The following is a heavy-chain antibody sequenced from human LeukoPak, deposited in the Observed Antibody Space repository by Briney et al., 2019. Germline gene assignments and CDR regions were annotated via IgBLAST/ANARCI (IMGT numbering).Heavy chain of an antibody. CDR2: IYSGGST. V-gene: IGHV3-53*01. J-gene: IGHJ3*02. D-gene: IGHD3-9*01. CDR3: ARARVLRYFDWLLSRREYPGAFDI. Sequence: GGSLRLACAASGFTVSSNYMSWVRQAPWKGLEWVSVIYSGGSTYYADSVKGRFTISRDNSKNTLYLQMNSLRAEDTAVYYCARARVLRYFDWLLSRREYPGAFDIWGQGTMVTVSS. CDR1: GFTVSSNY.